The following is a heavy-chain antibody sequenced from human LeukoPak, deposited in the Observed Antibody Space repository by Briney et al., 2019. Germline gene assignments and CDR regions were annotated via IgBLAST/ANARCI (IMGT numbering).Heavy chain of an antibody. CDR1: GGSIRSSSYY. V-gene: IGHV4-39*01. J-gene: IGHJ5*02. CDR3: TRQIAAGGIDP. Sequence: SETLSLTCTVSGGSIRSSSYYWGWIRQPPGKGLEWIGSIYYSGSTYHNPSLKSRVTVSVDTSRNQFSLDLSSVTAADTAVYYCTRQIAAGGIDPWGQGTLVTVSS. D-gene: IGHD6-13*01. CDR2: IYYSGST.